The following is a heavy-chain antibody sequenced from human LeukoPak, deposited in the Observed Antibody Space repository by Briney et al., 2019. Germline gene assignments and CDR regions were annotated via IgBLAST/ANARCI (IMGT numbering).Heavy chain of an antibody. D-gene: IGHD4-17*01. J-gene: IGHJ6*03. CDR3: ARGSYAYYYMDV. V-gene: IGHV4-61*02. CDR1: GGSISSDSYY. Sequence: SQTLSLTCIVSGGSISSDSYYWSWIRQPAGKGLEWIGRVYTSGSTNYNPSLKSRVAMSVDTSKNQFSLKLSSVTAADTAVYYCARGSYAYYYMDVWGKGTTVTVSS. CDR2: VYTSGST.